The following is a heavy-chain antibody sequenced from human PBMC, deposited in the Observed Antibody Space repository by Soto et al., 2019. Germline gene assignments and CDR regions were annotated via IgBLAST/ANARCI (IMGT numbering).Heavy chain of an antibody. CDR1: GFHFGGSI. D-gene: IGHD1-1*01. V-gene: IGHV3-73*01. Sequence: GGSLRLSGAASGFHFGGSIIHWDRQASGKGLEWVGRIRSKANGYATAFGGSVKGRFTISRDDSKSTAYLQMNSLKTEDTAFYYCTRNMGTKYGFDVWGQGTTVTVSS. CDR3: TRNMGTKYGFDV. J-gene: IGHJ6*02. CDR2: IRSKANGYAT.